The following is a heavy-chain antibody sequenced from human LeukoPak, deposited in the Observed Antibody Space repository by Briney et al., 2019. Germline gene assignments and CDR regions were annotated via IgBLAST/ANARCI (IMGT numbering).Heavy chain of an antibody. CDR2: ISGSGGST. V-gene: IGHV3-23*01. CDR3: AKPLSGSYFLVSLGGSDIGY. CDR1: GFTFSSYA. D-gene: IGHD1-26*01. Sequence: GGSLRLSCAASGFTFSSYAMSWVRQAPGKGLEWVSAISGSGGSTYYADSVKGRFTISRDNSKNTLYLQMNSLRAEDTAVYYCAKPLSGSYFLVSLGGSDIGYWGQGTLVTVSS. J-gene: IGHJ4*02.